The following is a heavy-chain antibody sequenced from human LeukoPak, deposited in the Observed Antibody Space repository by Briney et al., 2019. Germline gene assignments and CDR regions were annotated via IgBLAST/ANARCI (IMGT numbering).Heavy chain of an antibody. D-gene: IGHD2-15*01. J-gene: IGHJ6*02. CDR1: GFTFSSYS. CDR2: ISSSSTI. V-gene: IGHV3-48*02. Sequence: PGGSLRLSCAASGFTFSSYSMNWVRQAPGKGLEWVSYISSSSTIYYADSVEGRFTISRDNAKNSLYLQMNSLRDEDTAVYYCARDGVVVVAATSGGYYGMDVWGQGTTVTVSS. CDR3: ARDGVVVVAATSGGYYGMDV.